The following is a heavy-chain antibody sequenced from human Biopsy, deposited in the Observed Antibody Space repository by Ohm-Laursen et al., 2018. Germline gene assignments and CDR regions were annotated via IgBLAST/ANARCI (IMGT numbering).Heavy chain of an antibody. J-gene: IGHJ4*02. CDR2: IIPIPNVA. CDR3: ARDALGGGSYRFFY. Sequence: ASVKVSCKASGDSFTSYAIGWVRQAPGQGLEWMGGIIPIPNVATYAQKFQGRITITADESTSTTYMELSSLRSDDTAVYYCARDALGGGSYRFFYWGQGILVTVSS. V-gene: IGHV1-69*10. CDR1: GDSFTSYA. D-gene: IGHD1-26*01.